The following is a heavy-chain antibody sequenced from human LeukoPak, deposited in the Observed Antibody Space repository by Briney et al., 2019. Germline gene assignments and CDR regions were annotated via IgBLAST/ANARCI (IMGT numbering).Heavy chain of an antibody. V-gene: IGHV3-74*01. D-gene: IGHD3-16*01. J-gene: IGHJ4*02. Sequence: GGSLRLSCAASGFTFSNYWMHWVRHAPGKGLEWVSRINERATIISYADSVEGRFTTSRENARNTLYLQMNSLTAEDTAVYYCVRDLILVWTPGDDFDHWGQGTLVTVSS. CDR1: GFTFSNYW. CDR2: INERATII. CDR3: VRDLILVWTPGDDFDH.